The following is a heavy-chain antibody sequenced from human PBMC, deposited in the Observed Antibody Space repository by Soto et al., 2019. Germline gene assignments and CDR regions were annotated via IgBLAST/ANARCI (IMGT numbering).Heavy chain of an antibody. V-gene: IGHV4-39*02. Sequence: SETLSLTCTVSGGSIGSSTYYWGWIRQPPGKGLEWIGSIDYSGNAYYNPSLNSRVSISVDTSKNFFSLKLSSVTAADTAVYYCATGDYNGSGTYYNGWFDPWGQGTLVTVSS. CDR3: ATGDYNGSGTYYNGWFDP. J-gene: IGHJ5*02. CDR2: IDYSGNA. D-gene: IGHD3-10*01. CDR1: GGSIGSSTYY.